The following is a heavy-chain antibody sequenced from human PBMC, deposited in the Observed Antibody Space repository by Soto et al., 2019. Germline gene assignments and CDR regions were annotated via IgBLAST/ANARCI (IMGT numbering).Heavy chain of an antibody. V-gene: IGHV3-30*03. D-gene: IGHD1-7*01. J-gene: IGHJ4*02. Sequence: QVQLVESGGGVVQPGRSLRLSCAASGFTFSSYGMHWVRQAPGKGLAWVALISYDGSNKYYADSVKGRFTISRDNSKNTLYLRMNSLRAEDTAVYYCAGGWNYGGLDYWGQGTLVTVSS. CDR2: ISYDGSNK. CDR3: AGGWNYGGLDY. CDR1: GFTFSSYG.